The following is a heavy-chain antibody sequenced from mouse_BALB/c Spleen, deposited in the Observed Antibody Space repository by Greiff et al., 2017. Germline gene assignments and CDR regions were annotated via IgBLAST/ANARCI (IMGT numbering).Heavy chain of an antibody. CDR3: ARDFFYHGRDYYAMDY. CDR2: IWGDGST. D-gene: IGHD1-2*01. J-gene: IGHJ4*01. CDR1: GFSLTGYG. Sequence: QVQLQQSGPGLVAPSQSLSITCTVSGFSLTGYGVNWVRQPPGKGLEWLGMIWGDGSTDYNSALKSRLSISKDNSKSQVFLKMNSLQTDDTARYYCARDFFYHGRDYYAMDYWGQGTSVTVSS. V-gene: IGHV2-6-7*01.